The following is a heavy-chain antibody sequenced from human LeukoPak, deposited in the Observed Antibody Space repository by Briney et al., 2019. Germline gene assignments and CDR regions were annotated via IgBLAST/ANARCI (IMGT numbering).Heavy chain of an antibody. CDR2: IIPIFGTA. CDR3: ARVPDTAMVGHLDY. D-gene: IGHD5-18*01. CDR1: GGTFSSYA. J-gene: IGHJ4*02. Sequence: SVKVSCKASGGTFSSYAISWVRQAPGQGLEWMGGIIPIFGTANYAQKFQGRVTITTDESTSTAYMGLSSLRSEDTAVYYCARVPDTAMVGHLDYWGQGTLVTVSS. V-gene: IGHV1-69*05.